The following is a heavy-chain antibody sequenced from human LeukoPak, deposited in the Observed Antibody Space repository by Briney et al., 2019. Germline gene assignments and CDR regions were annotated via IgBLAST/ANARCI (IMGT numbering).Heavy chain of an antibody. D-gene: IGHD3-10*01. CDR2: IYTSGST. Sequence: SETLSLTCTVAGGSIISYYCGWIRQPAGKGLGCIGRIYTSGSTNYNPSLKSRVTMSVDTSKNQFSLKLSSVTAADTAVYYCARRGVIKYNWFDPWGQGTLVTVSS. CDR3: ARRGVIKYNWFDP. V-gene: IGHV4-4*07. CDR1: GGSIISYY. J-gene: IGHJ5*02.